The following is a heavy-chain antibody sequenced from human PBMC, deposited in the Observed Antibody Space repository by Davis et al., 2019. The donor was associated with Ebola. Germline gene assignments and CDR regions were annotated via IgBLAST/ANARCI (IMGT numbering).Heavy chain of an antibody. CDR1: GYTFTSYA. J-gene: IGHJ3*02. Sequence: AASVKVSCKASGYTFTSYAMHWVRQAPGQRLEWMGWINAGNGNTKYSQKFQGRVTITRDTSASTAYMELSSLRSEDTAVYYCAGGESGWDASDIWGRGTMVTVSS. D-gene: IGHD6-19*01. CDR2: INAGNGNT. CDR3: AGGESGWDASDI. V-gene: IGHV1-3*01.